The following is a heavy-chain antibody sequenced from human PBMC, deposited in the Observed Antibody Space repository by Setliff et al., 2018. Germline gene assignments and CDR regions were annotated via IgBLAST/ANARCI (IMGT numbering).Heavy chain of an antibody. D-gene: IGHD3-3*01. CDR2: IYYSGST. J-gene: IGHJ6*03. CDR3: ARQVSHYDFWSGYYGYYYYYMDV. CDR1: GGSISSYY. V-gene: IGHV4-59*08. Sequence: SETLSLTCTVSGGSISSYYWSWIRQPPGKGLEWIGYIYYSGSTNYNPSLKSRVTISVDTSKNQFSLKLSSVTAADTAVYYCARQVSHYDFWSGYYGYYYYYMDVWGKGTTVTVSS.